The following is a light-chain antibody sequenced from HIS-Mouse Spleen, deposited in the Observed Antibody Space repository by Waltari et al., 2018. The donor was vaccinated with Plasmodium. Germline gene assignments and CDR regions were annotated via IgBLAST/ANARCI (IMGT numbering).Light chain of an antibody. CDR1: QSLVSSDGNTY. CDR2: KVS. V-gene: IGKV2-30*01. J-gene: IGKJ3*01. CDR3: MQGTHWPPIFT. Sequence: DVVMTQSPLSLPVTLGQPASISCRSSQSLVSSDGNTYLNWFQQRPGQSPRRLSYKVSNRDSGVPDRFSGSGSGTDFTLKISRVEAEDVGVYYCMQGTHWPPIFTFGPGTKVDIK.